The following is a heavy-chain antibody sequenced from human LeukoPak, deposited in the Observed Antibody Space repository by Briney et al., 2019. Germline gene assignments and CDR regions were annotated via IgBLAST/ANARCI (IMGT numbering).Heavy chain of an antibody. Sequence: GASVKVSCKASGYIFTSHYMHWVRQAPGQGLEWMGWILPHSGDTNYAQKFQGRVTMTRDTSISTVYMELIRLTSDDTATYYCARDNNYGPDSWGQGALVTVSS. CDR1: GYIFTSHY. J-gene: IGHJ4*02. V-gene: IGHV1-2*02. CDR2: ILPHSGDT. D-gene: IGHD4-17*01. CDR3: ARDNNYGPDS.